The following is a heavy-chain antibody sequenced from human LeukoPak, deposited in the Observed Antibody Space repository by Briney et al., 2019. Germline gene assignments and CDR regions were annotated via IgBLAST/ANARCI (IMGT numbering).Heavy chain of an antibody. CDR1: GFTFSSSA. J-gene: IGHJ4*02. Sequence: PGGSLRLSCAASGFTFSSSAMSWVRQAPGKGLEWVSAISNNGGYTYYADSVQGRFTISRDNSKSTLCLQMNSLRAEDTAVYYCAKDRQQLVREDYFDYWGQGTLVTVSS. V-gene: IGHV3-23*01. CDR3: AKDRQQLVREDYFDY. CDR2: ISNNGGYT. D-gene: IGHD6-13*01.